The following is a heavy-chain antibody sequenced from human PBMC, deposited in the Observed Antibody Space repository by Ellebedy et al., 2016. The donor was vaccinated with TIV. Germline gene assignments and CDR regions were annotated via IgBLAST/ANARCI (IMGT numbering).Heavy chain of an antibody. CDR3: AKGRLSGTTDRPYRLDY. Sequence: GGSLRLSXAASGFTVSSYAMSWVRQAPGKGLEWVSAISGSAGSTSYADSVKGRFTVSRDISKNTLYLQMNSLRAEDTAVYYCAKGRLSGTTDRPYRLDYWGQGTLVTVSS. D-gene: IGHD1-7*01. J-gene: IGHJ4*02. CDR2: ISGSAGST. V-gene: IGHV3-23*01. CDR1: GFTVSSYA.